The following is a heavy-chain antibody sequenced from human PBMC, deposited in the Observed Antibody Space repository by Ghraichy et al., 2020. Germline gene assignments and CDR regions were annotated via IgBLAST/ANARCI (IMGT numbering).Heavy chain of an antibody. CDR2: ISAYNGNT. D-gene: IGHD1-26*01. J-gene: IGHJ6*02. CDR3: ARKSGGYSPYYYYGMDI. CDR1: GYTFTSYD. Sequence: ASVKVSCKASGYTFTSYDISWVRQAPGQGLEWMGWISAYNGNTIYAQKLQGRLTMTTDTSTSTAYMELRSLRSDDTAMYYCARKSGGYSPYYYYGMDIWGQGTTVTVSS. V-gene: IGHV1-18*01.